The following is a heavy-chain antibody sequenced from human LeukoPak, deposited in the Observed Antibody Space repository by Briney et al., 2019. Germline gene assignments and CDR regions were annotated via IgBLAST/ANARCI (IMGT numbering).Heavy chain of an antibody. D-gene: IGHD2-2*01. CDR3: ARATQPFDY. V-gene: IGHV4-34*01. J-gene: IGHJ4*02. Sequence: SETLSLTCAVYGGSFSGYYWSWIRQPPGKGLEWIGEINHSGSTNYNPSLKSRDTISVDTSKNQFSLKLSSVTAADTAVYYCARATQPFDYWGQGTLVTVSS. CDR2: INHSGST. CDR1: GGSFSGYY.